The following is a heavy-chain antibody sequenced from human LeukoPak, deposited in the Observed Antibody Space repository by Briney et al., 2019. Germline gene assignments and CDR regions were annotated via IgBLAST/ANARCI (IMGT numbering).Heavy chain of an antibody. V-gene: IGHV4-34*01. CDR3: ARDGGNLGRRASDI. J-gene: IGHJ3*02. D-gene: IGHD2-21*02. CDR2: INHSGST. Sequence: PGGSLRLSCAASGFTFSSYSMNWVRQPPGKGLEWIGEINHSGSTNYNPSLKSRVTISVDTSKNQFSLKLSSVTAADTAVYYCARDGGNLGRRASDIWGQGTMVTVSS. CDR1: GFTFSSYS.